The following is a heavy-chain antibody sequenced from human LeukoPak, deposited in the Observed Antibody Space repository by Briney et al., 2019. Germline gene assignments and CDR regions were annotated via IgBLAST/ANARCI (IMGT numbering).Heavy chain of an antibody. V-gene: IGHV3-21*01. CDR3: AKEGVGGSYAGY. D-gene: IGHD1-26*01. CDR1: GFTFSSYS. CDR2: ISSSSSYI. Sequence: PGGSLRLSCAASGFTFSSYSMNWVRQAPGKGLEWVSSISSSSSYIYYADSVKGRFTISRDNAKNTLYLQMNSLRAEDTAVYYCAKEGVGGSYAGYWGQGTLVTVSS. J-gene: IGHJ4*02.